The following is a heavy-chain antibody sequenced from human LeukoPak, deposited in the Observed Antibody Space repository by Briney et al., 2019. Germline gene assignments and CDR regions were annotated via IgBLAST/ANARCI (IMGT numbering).Heavy chain of an antibody. Sequence: PSQTLSLTCTVSGGSISSGNYYWSWIRQHPGKGLEWIGYIYNSGNTYYNPSLKSRVTISIHTSTNQFSLKLSSVTAADTAVYYCASCTSYSVFDYWGQGTLLTVSS. CDR1: GGSISSGNYY. J-gene: IGHJ4*02. CDR2: IYNSGNT. D-gene: IGHD2-8*01. V-gene: IGHV4-31*03. CDR3: ASCTSYSVFDY.